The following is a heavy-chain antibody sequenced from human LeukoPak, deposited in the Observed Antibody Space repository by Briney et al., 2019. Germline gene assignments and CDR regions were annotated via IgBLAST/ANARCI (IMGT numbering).Heavy chain of an antibody. D-gene: IGHD4-17*01. CDR2: IIPIFGTA. J-gene: IGHJ3*02. Sequence: GASVKVSCKASGSTFSSYAISWVRQAPGQGLEWMGGIIPIFGTANYAQKFQGRVTITTDESTSTAYMELSSLRSEDTAVYYCARVEILVGGDYAFDIWGQGTMVTVSS. V-gene: IGHV1-69*05. CDR1: GSTFSSYA. CDR3: ARVEILVGGDYAFDI.